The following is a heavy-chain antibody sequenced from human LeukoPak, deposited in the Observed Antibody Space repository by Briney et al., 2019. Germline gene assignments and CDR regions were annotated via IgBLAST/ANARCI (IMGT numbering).Heavy chain of an antibody. V-gene: IGHV3-7*01. Sequence: GGSLRHSCAASGFTFSSYWMSWVRQAPGKGLEWVANIKQDGSERYYVDSVKDRFTISRDNAKNSLYLQMNSLRAEDTAVYYCARGSNSAFDYWGQGTLVTVSS. J-gene: IGHJ4*02. CDR3: ARGSNSAFDY. CDR1: GFTFSSYW. CDR2: IKQDGSER. D-gene: IGHD4-23*01.